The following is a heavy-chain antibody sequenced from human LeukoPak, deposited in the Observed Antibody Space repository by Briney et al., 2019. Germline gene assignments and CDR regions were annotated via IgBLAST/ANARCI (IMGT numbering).Heavy chain of an antibody. V-gene: IGHV3-30*02. CDR1: GFTFSSYW. J-gene: IGHJ4*02. D-gene: IGHD6-13*01. CDR2: LAYDASLV. CDR3: AKKGGSWNYFDS. Sequence: SGGSLRLSCAASGFTFSSYWMSWVRQAPGKGLEWVAYLAYDASLVDYTNSVKGRFTISRDNSKNTLFLQMNSLRPEDTAVYYCAKKGGSWNYFDSWGQGTLVTVSS.